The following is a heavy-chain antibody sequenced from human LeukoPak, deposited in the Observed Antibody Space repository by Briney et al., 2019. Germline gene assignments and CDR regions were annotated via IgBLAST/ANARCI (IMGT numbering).Heavy chain of an antibody. CDR2: TSSSSSYI. CDR1: GFTFSSYS. Sequence: GGSLRLSCAASGFTFSSYSMNWVRQAPGKGLEWVSSTSSSSSYIYYADSVKGRFTISRDNAKNSLYLQMNSLRAEDTAVYYCARDVKNQLLWNYWGQGTLVTVSS. J-gene: IGHJ4*02. CDR3: ARDVKNQLLWNY. D-gene: IGHD2-2*01. V-gene: IGHV3-21*01.